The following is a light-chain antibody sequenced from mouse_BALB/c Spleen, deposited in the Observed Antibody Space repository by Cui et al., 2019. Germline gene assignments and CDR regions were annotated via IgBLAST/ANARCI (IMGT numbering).Light chain of an antibody. CDR3: QQWSSYPRT. CDR2: DTS. CDR1: SSVSD. V-gene: IGKV4-55*01. J-gene: IGKJ1*01. Sequence: QIVLTQSPAIMSASPGEKVTMTCRASSSVSDMYWYQQKTGSSPRLLIYDTSNRASGVPVRFSGSGSGTSYSLTISRMEAEDAATYYCQQWSSYPRTFGGGTKLEIK.